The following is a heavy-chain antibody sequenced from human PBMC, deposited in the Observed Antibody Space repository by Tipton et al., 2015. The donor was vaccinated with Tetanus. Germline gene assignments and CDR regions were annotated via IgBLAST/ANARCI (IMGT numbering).Heavy chain of an antibody. Sequence: VQLVQSGAEVKKPGESLQISCKGSGYNFTIYYIGWVRQMPGKGLEWMGIIYPADSNTIYSPSFQGQVTISADRSTNTAYLQWSSLQASDTAIYYCARRRTTTALANFFDSWGQGTRVTVSS. V-gene: IGHV5-51*01. J-gene: IGHJ4*02. D-gene: IGHD1-1*01. CDR3: ARRRTTTALANFFDS. CDR2: IYPADSNT. CDR1: GYNFTIYY.